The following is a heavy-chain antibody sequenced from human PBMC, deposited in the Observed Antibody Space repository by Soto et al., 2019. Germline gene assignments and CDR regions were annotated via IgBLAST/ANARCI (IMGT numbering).Heavy chain of an antibody. J-gene: IGHJ6*02. CDR1: GYTFTDYY. CDR3: ARATATIISPSNYHGMDV. Sequence: WASVKVSCKASGYTFTDYYMHWVRQAPGQGXEWLGWIYPKYGGTNYAQKFQDRVTMTRDTSISTVYMELSSLTSDDTAVYYCARATATIISPSNYHGMDVWGQGTTVTVSS. CDR2: IYPKYGGT. D-gene: IGHD2-15*01. V-gene: IGHV1-2*02.